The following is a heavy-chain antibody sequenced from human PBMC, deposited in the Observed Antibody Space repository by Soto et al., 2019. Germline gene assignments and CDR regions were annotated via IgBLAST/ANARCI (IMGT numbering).Heavy chain of an antibody. CDR1: GFTFSSYG. J-gene: IGHJ4*02. Sequence: GGSLRLSCAASGFTFSSYGMHWVRQAPGKGLEWVAVISYDGSNKYYADSVKGRFTISRDNSKNTLYLQMNSLRAEDTAVYYCAKSSSYRSWGAFDYWGQGTLVTVSS. CDR3: AKSSSYRSWGAFDY. CDR2: ISYDGSNK. D-gene: IGHD1-26*01. V-gene: IGHV3-30*18.